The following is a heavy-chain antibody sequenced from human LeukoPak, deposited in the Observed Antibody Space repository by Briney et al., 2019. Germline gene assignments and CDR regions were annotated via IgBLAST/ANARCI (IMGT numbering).Heavy chain of an antibody. J-gene: IGHJ4*02. CDR2: MKQDGSEK. CDR3: ARDETVLLWFGELLGYFDY. Sequence: GGSLRLSCAASGFTFSSYEMNWVRLAPGKGREGVANMKQDGSEKYYVDSVKGRFTISRDNAKNSLYLQMNSLRAEDTAVYYCARDETVLLWFGELLGYFDYWGQGTLVTVSS. D-gene: IGHD3-10*01. CDR1: GFTFSSYE. V-gene: IGHV3-7*01.